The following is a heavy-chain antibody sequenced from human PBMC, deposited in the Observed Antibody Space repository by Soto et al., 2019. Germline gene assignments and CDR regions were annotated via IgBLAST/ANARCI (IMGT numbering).Heavy chain of an antibody. D-gene: IGHD6-19*01. J-gene: IGHJ4*02. CDR1: GYTFTSYA. Sequence: ASVKVSFKASGYTFTSYAMHWVRQAPGQRLEWMGWINAGNGNTKYSQKFQGRVTITRDTSASTAYMELSSLRSEDTALYYCARAVAVPADFDYWGQGTLVTVSS. V-gene: IGHV1-3*01. CDR2: INAGNGNT. CDR3: ARAVAVPADFDY.